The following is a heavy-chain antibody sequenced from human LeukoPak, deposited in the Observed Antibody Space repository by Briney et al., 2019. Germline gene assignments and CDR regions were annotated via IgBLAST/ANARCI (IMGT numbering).Heavy chain of an antibody. V-gene: IGHV4-4*07. Sequence: SETLSLTCTVSGASISDYHWSWIRQPAGGGLEWIGRLYTSGDSNYSPSLKGRVTMSVDTSKNQFSLRLTSLTAADTAVYYCAKEVGASYYFDYWGQGTLVYVSS. CDR3: AKEVGASYYFDY. D-gene: IGHD1-26*01. CDR1: GASISDYH. J-gene: IGHJ4*02. CDR2: LYTSGDS.